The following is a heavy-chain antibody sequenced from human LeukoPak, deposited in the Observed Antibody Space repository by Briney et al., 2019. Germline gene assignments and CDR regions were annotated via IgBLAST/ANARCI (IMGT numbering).Heavy chain of an antibody. V-gene: IGHV3-20*04. CDR3: ASFLGYCSSVRCYGAFDI. CDR2: INWNGGST. Sequence: TGGSLRLSRAASGFTFDDYGMSWVRQAPGKALEWVSGINWNGGSTGYADSVKGRFTISRDNAKNSLYLQMNSLSAEDTALYYCASFLGYCSSVRCYGAFDIWGQGTMVTVSS. J-gene: IGHJ3*02. CDR1: GFTFDDYG. D-gene: IGHD2-2*01.